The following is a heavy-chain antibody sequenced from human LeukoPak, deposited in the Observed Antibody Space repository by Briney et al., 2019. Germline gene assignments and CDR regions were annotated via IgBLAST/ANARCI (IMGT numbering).Heavy chain of an antibody. Sequence: ASVKVSCKASGYTFTSYAMHWVRQAPGQRLEWMGWISAYNGNTNYAQKLQGRVTMTTDTSTSTAYMELRSLRSDDTAVYYCARIQQLVSDYWGQGTLVTVSS. J-gene: IGHJ4*02. V-gene: IGHV1-18*01. CDR2: ISAYNGNT. CDR1: GYTFTSYA. CDR3: ARIQQLVSDY. D-gene: IGHD6-13*01.